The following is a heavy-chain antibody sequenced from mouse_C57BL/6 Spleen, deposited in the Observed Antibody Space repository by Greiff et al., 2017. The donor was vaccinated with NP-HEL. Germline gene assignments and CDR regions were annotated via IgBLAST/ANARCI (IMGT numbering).Heavy chain of an antibody. V-gene: IGHV1-82*01. Sequence: VMLVESGPELVKPGASVKISCKASGYAFSSSWMNWVKQRPGKGLEWIGRIYPGDGDTNYNGKFKGKATLTADKSSSTAYMQLSSLTSEDSAVYFCARERLGYYYAMDYWGQGTSVTVSS. D-gene: IGHD4-1*01. CDR1: GYAFSSSW. CDR3: ARERLGYYYAMDY. J-gene: IGHJ4*01. CDR2: IYPGDGDT.